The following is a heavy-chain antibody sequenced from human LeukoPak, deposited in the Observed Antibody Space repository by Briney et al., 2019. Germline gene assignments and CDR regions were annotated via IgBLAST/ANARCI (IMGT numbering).Heavy chain of an antibody. D-gene: IGHD6-13*01. V-gene: IGHV1-18*01. Sequence: ASVKASCKASGYTFTSYGISWVRQAPGQGLEWMGWISAYNGNTNYAQKLQGRVTMTTDTSTSTAYMELRSLRSDDTAVYYCAREPGIAAAATPWSDPWGPGTLVTVSS. CDR1: GYTFTSYG. CDR3: AREPGIAAAATPWSDP. J-gene: IGHJ5*02. CDR2: ISAYNGNT.